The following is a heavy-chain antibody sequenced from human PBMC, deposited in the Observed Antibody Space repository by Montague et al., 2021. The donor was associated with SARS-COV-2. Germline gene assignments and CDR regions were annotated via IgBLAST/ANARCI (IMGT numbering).Heavy chain of an antibody. Sequence: SLRLSCAASGFTFSDYKINWVRQAPGKGLAWVSSITSKSGSTYYAESVQGRFTVSRDNTTNSLYLQMNSLTAEDAAVYYCARELLTPTRGSRHFSYGVDVWGQGTTVTVSS. CDR3: ARELLTPTRGSRHFSYGVDV. J-gene: IGHJ6*02. CDR1: GFTFSDYK. V-gene: IGHV3-21*01. D-gene: IGHD3-10*01. CDR2: ITSKSGST.